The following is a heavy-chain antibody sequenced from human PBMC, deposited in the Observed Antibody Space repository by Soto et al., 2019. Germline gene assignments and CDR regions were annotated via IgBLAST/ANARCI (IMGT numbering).Heavy chain of an antibody. CDR3: ARDRSSSWVGWCDP. D-gene: IGHD6-13*01. CDR2: ISSSSRTI. J-gene: IGHJ5*02. Sequence: EVQLVESGGGLVQPGGSLRLSCAASGFTFSSYSMNWVRQAPGKGLEWVSYISSSSRTIYYADSVKGRFTISRDNAKNSLYLQMNSLRGEDTAVYYCARDRSSSWVGWCDPLGLGTLVTVSS. CDR1: GFTFSSYS. V-gene: IGHV3-48*01.